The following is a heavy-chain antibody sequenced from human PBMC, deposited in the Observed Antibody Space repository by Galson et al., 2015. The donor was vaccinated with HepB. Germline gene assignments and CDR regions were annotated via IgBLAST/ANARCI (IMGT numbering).Heavy chain of an antibody. D-gene: IGHD3-3*01. CDR1: GGTFSSYA. V-gene: IGHV1-69*13. CDR3: ARELSLRYYDFWSGYFDY. Sequence: SVKVSCKASGGTFSSYAISWVRQAPGQGLEWMGGIIPIFGTANYAQKFQGRVTITADESTSTAYMELSSLRSEDTAVYYCARELSLRYYDFWSGYFDYWGQGTLVTVSS. J-gene: IGHJ4*02. CDR2: IIPIFGTA.